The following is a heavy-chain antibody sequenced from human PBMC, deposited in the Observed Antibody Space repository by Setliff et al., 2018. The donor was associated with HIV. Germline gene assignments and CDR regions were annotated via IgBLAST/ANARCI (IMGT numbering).Heavy chain of an antibody. CDR1: GGSISSGSYY. CDR3: ARSSLHCGGGSCYLTWFDP. D-gene: IGHD2-15*01. CDR2: IYTSGST. J-gene: IGHJ5*02. V-gene: IGHV4-61*09. Sequence: SETLSLTCTVSGGSISSGSYYWSWIRQPAGKGLEWIGHIYTSGSTNYNPSLKSRVTISVDTSKNQFSLKLSSVTAADTAVYYCARSSLHCGGGSCYLTWFDPWGQGTLVTVSS.